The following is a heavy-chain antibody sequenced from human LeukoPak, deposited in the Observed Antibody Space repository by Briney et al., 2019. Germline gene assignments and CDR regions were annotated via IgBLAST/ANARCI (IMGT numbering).Heavy chain of an antibody. Sequence: PGGSLRLSCAASGFTFSTYSMNWVRQAPGKGLEWVSSISSSSSYIYYADSVKGRFTISRDNAKNSLYLQMNSLRAEDTAVYYCARGSDNYYYYYYMDVWGKGTTVTVSS. V-gene: IGHV3-21*01. CDR1: GFTFSTYS. CDR2: ISSSSSYI. D-gene: IGHD3-9*01. CDR3: ARGSDNYYYYYYMDV. J-gene: IGHJ6*03.